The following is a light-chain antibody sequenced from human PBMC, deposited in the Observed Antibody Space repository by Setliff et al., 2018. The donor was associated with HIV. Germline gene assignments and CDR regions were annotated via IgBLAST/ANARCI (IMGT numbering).Light chain of an antibody. V-gene: IGLV2-14*01. Sequence: QSVLTQPASVSGSPGQSITISCTGTSSDVGGYSHVSWYQQHPGKAPKLIIYEDRNRPSGVSNRFSGSKSGNTASLTISGLQAEDEADYYCSSYAITNTLPFGTGTKVTVL. J-gene: IGLJ1*01. CDR1: SSDVGGYSH. CDR2: EDR. CDR3: SSYAITNTLP.